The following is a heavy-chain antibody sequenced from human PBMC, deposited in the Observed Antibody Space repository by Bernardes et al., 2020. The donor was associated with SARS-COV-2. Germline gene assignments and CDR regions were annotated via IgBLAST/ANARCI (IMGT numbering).Heavy chain of an antibody. CDR3: ARVEGFCSGGTCFSLFYFDH. Sequence: ASVKVSCKASGYTYTNYGIAWVRQAPGHGLEWLGWISGYNGNTNYARHLQDRISVTTDISANTVFMELRRLRSDDTAVYYCARVEGFCSGGTCFSLFYFDHWGQGTLVSVSS. CDR2: ISGYNGNT. CDR1: GYTYTNYG. V-gene: IGHV1-18*04. D-gene: IGHD2-15*01. J-gene: IGHJ4*02.